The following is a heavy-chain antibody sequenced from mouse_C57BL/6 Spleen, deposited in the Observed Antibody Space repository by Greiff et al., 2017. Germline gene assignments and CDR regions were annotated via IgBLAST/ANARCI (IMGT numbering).Heavy chain of an antibody. CDR3: AIWCLYNDYDAVVGYFDY. V-gene: IGHV1-72*01. CDR1: GYTFTSYW. D-gene: IGHD2-4*01. J-gene: IGHJ2*01. Sequence: QVQLQQPGAELVKPGASVKLSCKASGYTFTSYWMHWVKQRPGRGLEWIGRIDPNRGGTKYNEKFKSKATLTVDTPPSTAYMQLSSLTSEGSAVYYCAIWCLYNDYDAVVGYFDYWGQGTTLTVSS. CDR2: IDPNRGGT.